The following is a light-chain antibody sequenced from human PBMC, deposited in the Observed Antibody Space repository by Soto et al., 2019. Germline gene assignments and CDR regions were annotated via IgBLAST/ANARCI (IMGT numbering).Light chain of an antibody. J-gene: IGKJ5*01. V-gene: IGKV3D-15*01. Sequence: EIVMTQSPATLSVSPGERATLSCRASQSVSSNLAWYQQKPGQAPRRLIYGASTRAPGIPARFSGSGSGTEFSLTISSRQSEDFAVYYCQHYDNWPPITFGQGTRLEIK. CDR1: QSVSSN. CDR3: QHYDNWPPIT. CDR2: GAS.